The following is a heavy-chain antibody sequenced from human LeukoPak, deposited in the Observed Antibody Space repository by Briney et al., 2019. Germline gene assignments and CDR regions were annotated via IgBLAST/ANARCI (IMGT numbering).Heavy chain of an antibody. J-gene: IGHJ6*03. CDR3: ERAGELRWFGDLIRYYYYYYMDV. CDR1: GYTFTSYD. Sequence: ASVKVSCKASGYTFTSYDINWVRQATGQGLEWMGWMNPNSGNTGYAQKFQGRVTMTRNNSISTAYMELSSLRSEDTAVYYCERAGELRWFGDLIRYYYYYYMDVWGKGTTVTISS. V-gene: IGHV1-8*01. CDR2: MNPNSGNT. D-gene: IGHD3-10*01.